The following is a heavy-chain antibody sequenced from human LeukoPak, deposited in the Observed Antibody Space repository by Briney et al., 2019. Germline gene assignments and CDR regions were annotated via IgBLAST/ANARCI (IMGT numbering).Heavy chain of an antibody. J-gene: IGHJ4*02. CDR3: AREIAVAGAPFDY. V-gene: IGHV3-48*04. CDR2: ISSGSTI. CDR1: GFTFSSYW. D-gene: IGHD6-19*01. Sequence: GGSLRLSCAASGFTFSSYWMSWVRQAPGKGLEWVSYISSGSTIYDADSVKGRFTISRDNAKNSLYLQMNSLRAEDTAVYYCAREIAVAGAPFDYWGQGTLVTVSS.